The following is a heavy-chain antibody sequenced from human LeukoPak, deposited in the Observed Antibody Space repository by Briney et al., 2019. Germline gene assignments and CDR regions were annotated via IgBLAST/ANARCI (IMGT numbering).Heavy chain of an antibody. D-gene: IGHD2-2*01. V-gene: IGHV3-7*01. Sequence: GGSLRLSCAASGFTFSTYLMSWVRQAPGKGLEWVANIKQDGSDKYYVDPVKGRFTISRDNAKNSLFLQMNSLRAEDTAVYYCARVRCSSNSCFPDYWGQGTLVTVSS. CDR3: ARVRCSSNSCFPDY. CDR1: GFTFSTYL. CDR2: IKQDGSDK. J-gene: IGHJ4*02.